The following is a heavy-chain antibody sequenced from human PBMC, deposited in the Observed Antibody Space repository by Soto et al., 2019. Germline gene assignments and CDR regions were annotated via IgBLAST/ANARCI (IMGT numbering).Heavy chain of an antibody. V-gene: IGHV1-3*01. Sequence: SVKGYCKAAGYAITGYAMHWVRLTPGQRHEWMGWINPGNGNTKYSQKFQGRVTITRDTSASTAYMELRRLRSEDTAMYYCARTYYDFLTGYPEGNWFDPWGQGTLVTVS. D-gene: IGHD3-9*01. CDR2: INPGNGNT. CDR3: ARTYYDFLTGYPEGNWFDP. J-gene: IGHJ5*02. CDR1: GYAITGYA.